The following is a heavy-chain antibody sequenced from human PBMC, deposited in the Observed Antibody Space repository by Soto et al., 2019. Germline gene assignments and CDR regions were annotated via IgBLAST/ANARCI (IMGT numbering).Heavy chain of an antibody. V-gene: IGHV3-30*18. D-gene: IGHD3-22*01. CDR1: GFTFSSYG. Sequence: GGSLRLSCAASGFTFSSYGMHWVRQAPGKGLEWVAVISYDGSNKYYADSVKGRFTISRDNSKNTLYLQMNSLRAEDTAVYYCAKDPGNNYYDSSGYPGHWGQGTLVTVSS. J-gene: IGHJ4*02. CDR3: AKDPGNNYYDSSGYPGH. CDR2: ISYDGSNK.